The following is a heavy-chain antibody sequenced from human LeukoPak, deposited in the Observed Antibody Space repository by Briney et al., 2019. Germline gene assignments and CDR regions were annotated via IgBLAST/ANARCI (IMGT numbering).Heavy chain of an antibody. CDR3: ARGPTMVRGVRTKWFDP. CDR1: GGSISSYY. D-gene: IGHD3-10*01. Sequence: SETLSLTCTVSGGSISSYYWSWFRQPPGKGLEWIGYIYYSGNTNYNPSLESRVTISVDTSKNQFSLNLNSVTAADTAVYYCARGPTMVRGVRTKWFDPWGQGTLVTVSS. V-gene: IGHV4-59*01. CDR2: IYYSGNT. J-gene: IGHJ5*02.